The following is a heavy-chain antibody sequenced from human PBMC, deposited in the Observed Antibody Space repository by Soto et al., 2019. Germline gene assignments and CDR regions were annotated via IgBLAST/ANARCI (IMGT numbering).Heavy chain of an antibody. CDR1: GFTSTNYV. J-gene: IGHJ3*02. CDR2: ISGSGTTT. V-gene: IGHV3-23*01. CDR3: AKDRVGGVPDAFDI. D-gene: IGHD2-8*01. Sequence: VGSLRLCCASSGFTSTNYVMNWVRQAPGKGLEWVSSISGSGTTTFYADSVRGRFIISRDNSKNTLYLQMNSMRAEDTALYYCAKDRVGGVPDAFDIWGQGTMVTVSS.